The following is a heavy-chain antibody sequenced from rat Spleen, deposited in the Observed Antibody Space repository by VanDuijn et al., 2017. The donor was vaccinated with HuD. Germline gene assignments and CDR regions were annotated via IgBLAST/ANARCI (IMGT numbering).Heavy chain of an antibody. CDR2: IWSGGST. Sequence: QVQLKESGPGLVQPSRTLSLTCTVSGFSLTSYGVSWVRQPPGKGLEWIAAIWSGGSTYYNSALKSRLSISRATSKSQVLLKINSLQTADTAMYFSDRLTTTGGFDYWGQGVMVTVSS. CDR3: DRLTTTGGFDY. V-gene: IGHV2S8*01. J-gene: IGHJ2*01. CDR1: GFSLTSYG. D-gene: IGHD1-5*01.